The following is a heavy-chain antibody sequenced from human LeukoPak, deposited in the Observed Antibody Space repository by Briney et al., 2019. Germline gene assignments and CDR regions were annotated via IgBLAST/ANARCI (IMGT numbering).Heavy chain of an antibody. CDR3: AKNSRSGAGSGTDY. V-gene: IGHV3-23*01. Sequence: GGSLRLSCAASGFTVSRNYMTWVRQAPGKGLEWVSGISAGGGSMSYADSVEGRFTISRDNSKNTLYLQMNSLRAEDTAVYYCAKNSRSGAGSGTDYWGQGTLVTVSS. CDR1: GFTVSRNY. CDR2: ISAGGGSM. D-gene: IGHD2-15*01. J-gene: IGHJ4*02.